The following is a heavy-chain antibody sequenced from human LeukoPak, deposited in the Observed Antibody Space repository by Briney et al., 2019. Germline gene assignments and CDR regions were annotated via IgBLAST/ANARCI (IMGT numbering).Heavy chain of an antibody. Sequence: PSETLSLTCTVSGGSISSGGYYWSWIRQHPGKGLEWIGYIYYSGSTYYNPSLKSRVTISVDTSKNQFSLKLSSVTAADTAVYYCAMGPTVTTPGLFDYWGQGTLVTVSS. CDR3: AMGPTVTTPGLFDY. CDR2: IYYSGST. J-gene: IGHJ4*02. D-gene: IGHD4-17*01. CDR1: GGSISSGGYY. V-gene: IGHV4-31*03.